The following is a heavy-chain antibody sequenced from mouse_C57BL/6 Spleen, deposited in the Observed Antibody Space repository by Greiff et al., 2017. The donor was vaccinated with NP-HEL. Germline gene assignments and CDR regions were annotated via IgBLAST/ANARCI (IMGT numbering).Heavy chain of an antibody. D-gene: IGHD1-1*01. J-gene: IGHJ1*03. CDR1: GFTFSDYY. CDR3: ARDNYGSSGYFDV. V-gene: IGHV5-16*01. Sequence: EVNLVESEGGLVQPGSSMKLSCTASGFTFSDYYMAWVRQVPEKGLEWVANINYDGSSTYYLDSLKSRFIISRDNAKNILYLQMSSLKSEDTATYYCARDNYGSSGYFDVWGTGTTVTVSS. CDR2: INYDGSST.